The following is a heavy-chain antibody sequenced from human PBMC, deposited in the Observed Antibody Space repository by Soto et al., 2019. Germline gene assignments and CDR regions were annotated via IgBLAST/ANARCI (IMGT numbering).Heavy chain of an antibody. CDR2: IFYSGST. J-gene: IGHJ4*02. CDR3: ARHWYGSGTHYPFDS. CDR1: DGSISSYY. D-gene: IGHD3-10*01. Sequence: QVQLQESGPGLVKPSETLSLTCTVSDGSISSYYWSWIRQPPGKGLEWIGYIFYSGSTDHNPSLKSRVTISVDTSKNQLSLKLSSVTAADTAVYFCARHWYGSGTHYPFDSWGQGTLVTVSS. V-gene: IGHV4-59*08.